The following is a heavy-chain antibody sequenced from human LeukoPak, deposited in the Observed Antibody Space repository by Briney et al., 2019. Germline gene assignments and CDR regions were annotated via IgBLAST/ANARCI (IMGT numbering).Heavy chain of an antibody. D-gene: IGHD2-21*01. CDR2: IRYDAGTR. V-gene: IGHV3-7*01. J-gene: IGHJ1*01. CDR1: GFTISSFW. CDR3: AIIGTPGETEYYRL. Sequence: GGSLRLSCAASGFTISSFWMSWVRQAPGKGPEWLATIRYDAGTRYYADSMRGRFTISRDNAQNSLYLQINSLRAEDTAIYYCAIIGTPGETEYYRLWGQGTRVTVSP.